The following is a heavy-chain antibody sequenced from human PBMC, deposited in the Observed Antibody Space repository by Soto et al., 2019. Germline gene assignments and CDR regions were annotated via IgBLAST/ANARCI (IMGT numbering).Heavy chain of an antibody. CDR2: INPDGRDE. J-gene: IGHJ4*02. Sequence: EVQLVESGGGLVQPGGSLRLSCAASGLPFSSHYMSWIRQAPGRGLEWVAKINPDGRDEQYADSVRGRFTVSRDNTKALGFQQLKGLRVEDTAVYYCARESWWRLDYWGQGNLVSVSS. CDR1: GLPFSSHY. D-gene: IGHD2-15*01. CDR3: ARESWWRLDY. V-gene: IGHV3-7*04.